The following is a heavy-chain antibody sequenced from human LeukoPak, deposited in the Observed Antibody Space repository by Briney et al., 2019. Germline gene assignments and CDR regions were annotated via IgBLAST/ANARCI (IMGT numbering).Heavy chain of an antibody. J-gene: IGHJ4*02. CDR2: INQDGNEK. Sequence: GGSLRLSCAVSGFTFSTYWINWVRQAPGKGLEWVAVINQDGNEKYYVDSVRGRFTISRDNAKNSLYLQMNSLRAEDTAVYYCARDFRNAGDYWGQGTLVTVSS. CDR1: GFTFSTYW. V-gene: IGHV3-7*01. CDR3: ARDFRNAGDY.